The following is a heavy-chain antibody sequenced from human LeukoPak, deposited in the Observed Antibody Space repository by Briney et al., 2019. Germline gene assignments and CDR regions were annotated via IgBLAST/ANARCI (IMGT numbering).Heavy chain of an antibody. CDR2: ISSSSSYI. Sequence: PGGSLRLSCAASGFTFSSYSMNWVRQAPGKGLEWVSSISSSSSYIYYADSVKGRFTISRDNAKNSLYLQMNSLRAEDTAVYYCTKSPYGDYLIDYWGQGTLVTVSS. CDR3: TKSPYGDYLIDY. V-gene: IGHV3-21*04. J-gene: IGHJ4*02. CDR1: GFTFSSYS. D-gene: IGHD4-17*01.